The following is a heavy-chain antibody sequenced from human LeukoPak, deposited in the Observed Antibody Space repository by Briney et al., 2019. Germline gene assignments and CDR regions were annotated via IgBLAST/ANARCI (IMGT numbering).Heavy chain of an antibody. J-gene: IGHJ5*02. D-gene: IGHD6-19*01. CDR2: FDPEDGET. CDR1: GYTLTELS. CDR3: ATQQPRRYSSGWYVGRTPQSSWFDP. Sequence: GASVKVSCKFSGYTLTELSMHWVRRAPGKGLAWMGGFDPEDGETIYAQKFQGRVTMTEDTSTDTAYMELSSLRSEDTAVYYCATQQPRRYSSGWYVGRTPQSSWFDPWGQGTLVTVSS. V-gene: IGHV1-24*01.